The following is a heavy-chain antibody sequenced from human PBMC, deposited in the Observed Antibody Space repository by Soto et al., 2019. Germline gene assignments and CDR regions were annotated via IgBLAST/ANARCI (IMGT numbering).Heavy chain of an antibody. CDR2: INHSGST. J-gene: IGHJ5*02. D-gene: IGHD6-13*01. Sequence: QVQLQQWGAGLLKPSETLSLTCAVYGGSFSGYYWSWIRQPPGKGLEWIGEINHSGSTNYNPSLKSRVTLSVDTSKNQFSLKLSSVTAADTAVYYCARGLTPFGSSSWARRVNWFDPWGQGTLVTVSS. V-gene: IGHV4-34*01. CDR1: GGSFSGYY. CDR3: ARGLTPFGSSSWARRVNWFDP.